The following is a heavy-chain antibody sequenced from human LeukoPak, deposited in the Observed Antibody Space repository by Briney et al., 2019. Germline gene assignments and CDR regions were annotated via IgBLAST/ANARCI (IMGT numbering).Heavy chain of an antibody. V-gene: IGHV3-11*04. Sequence: GGSLRLSCAASGFTFSNAYMSWVRQAPGEGLEWVSYISSSDSGDSTIYYADSVKGRFTISRDDAKNSLYLQMNSLRAEDTAVYYCARDHYYDSSGYSYGMDVWGQGTTVTVSS. D-gene: IGHD3-22*01. CDR2: ISSSDSGDSTI. J-gene: IGHJ6*02. CDR3: ARDHYYDSSGYSYGMDV. CDR1: GFTFSNAY.